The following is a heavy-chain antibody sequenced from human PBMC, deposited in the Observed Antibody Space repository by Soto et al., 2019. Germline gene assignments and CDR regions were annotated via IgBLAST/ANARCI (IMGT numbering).Heavy chain of an antibody. J-gene: IGHJ4*02. CDR1: GGSISSYS. CDR3: ARRYGYSFDY. CDR2: SYYSGST. D-gene: IGHD1-1*01. Sequence: QVQLQESGPGLVKPSETLSLTCTVSGGSISSYSWSWIRQPPGKGLEWIGYSYYSGSTNYNPSLKSRVTISVDTSKNQFSLKLSSVTAADTAVYYCARRYGYSFDYWGQGTLVTVSS. V-gene: IGHV4-59*08.